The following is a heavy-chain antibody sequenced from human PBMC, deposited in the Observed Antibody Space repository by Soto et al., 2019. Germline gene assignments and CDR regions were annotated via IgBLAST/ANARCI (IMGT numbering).Heavy chain of an antibody. D-gene: IGHD3-10*01. V-gene: IGHV4-59*12. J-gene: IGHJ4*02. Sequence: SETLSLTCTVSNGSISPNYWSWIRQPPGKGLEWIGYIYYAGTTTYNPSLQSRVSISVDTSKNEVSLKLTSVTAADTAVYYCARDYGSGDDDYWGQGTLVTVS. CDR3: ARDYGSGDDDY. CDR1: NGSISPNY. CDR2: IYYAGTT.